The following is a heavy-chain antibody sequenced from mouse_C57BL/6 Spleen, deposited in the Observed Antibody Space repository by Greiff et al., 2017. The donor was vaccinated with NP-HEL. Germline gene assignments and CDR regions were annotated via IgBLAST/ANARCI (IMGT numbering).Heavy chain of an antibody. J-gene: IGHJ2*01. V-gene: IGHV1-42*01. CDR1: GYSFTGYY. CDR2: INPSTGGT. Sequence: VQLQQSGPELVKPGASVKISCKASGYSFTGYYMNWVKQSPEKSLEWIGEINPSTGGTTYNQKFKAKATLTVDKSSSTAYMQLKSLTSEDSAVYYCARGSKGYFDYWGQGTTLTVSS. CDR3: ARGSKGYFDY.